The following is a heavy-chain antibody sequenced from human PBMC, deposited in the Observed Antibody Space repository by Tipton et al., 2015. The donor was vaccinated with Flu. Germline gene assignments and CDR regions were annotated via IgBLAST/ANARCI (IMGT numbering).Heavy chain of an antibody. CDR2: ISYDGSNK. Sequence: SLRLSFVASGFTFRTYAMSWVRQAPGKGLEWMAAISYDGSNKHYADSVKGRLTISRDNSKNTLYLQMNSLRPDDTAVYYCAKDPGGSLPLRRFQNYYFDLWGRGTLVSVSS. CDR1: GFTFRTYA. D-gene: IGHD1-7*01. CDR3: AKDPGGSLPLRRFQNYYFDL. V-gene: IGHV3-30*18. J-gene: IGHJ2*01.